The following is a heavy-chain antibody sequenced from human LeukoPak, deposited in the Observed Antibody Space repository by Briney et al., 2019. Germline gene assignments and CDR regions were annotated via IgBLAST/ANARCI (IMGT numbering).Heavy chain of an antibody. J-gene: IGHJ4*02. V-gene: IGHV4-59*08. CDR2: IYYTGNT. D-gene: IGHD2-15*01. CDR1: GVSISNHY. Sequence: PSEPLSLTCTVSGVSISNHYSSWIRQPPGKGLEWIGYIYYTGNTNYNPSLKSRVTISEDTSKNQVSLELSSVTAADTAVYYCVRHSRVVAFDYWGQGNLVTVSS. CDR3: VRHSRVVAFDY.